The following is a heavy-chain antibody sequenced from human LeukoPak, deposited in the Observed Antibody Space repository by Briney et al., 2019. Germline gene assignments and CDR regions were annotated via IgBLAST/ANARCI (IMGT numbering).Heavy chain of an antibody. CDR3: AKGRYGSGRYYFDY. Sequence: GGSLRLSCAASGFTFSSYAMSWVRQAPGKGLEWVSAISGSGGSTYYADSVKGRFTISRDNSKNTLYLQMNSLRAEDTAVYYRAKGRYGSGRYYFDYWGQGTLVTVSS. D-gene: IGHD3-10*01. CDR1: GFTFSSYA. J-gene: IGHJ4*02. CDR2: ISGSGGST. V-gene: IGHV3-23*01.